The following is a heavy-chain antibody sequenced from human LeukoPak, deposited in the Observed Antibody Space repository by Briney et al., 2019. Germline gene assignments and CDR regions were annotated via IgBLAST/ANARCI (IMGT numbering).Heavy chain of an antibody. CDR2: IKQDGSED. Sequence: PGGSLRLSCAASGFTFSRYWMSWVRQAPGKGLEWVANIKQDGSEDNHVDSVKGRFTISRDNAKNSLYLQMNSLRAEDTAVYFCARGGFDIWGQGTMVTVSS. V-gene: IGHV3-7*01. CDR3: ARGGFDI. D-gene: IGHD3-10*01. J-gene: IGHJ3*02. CDR1: GFTFSRYW.